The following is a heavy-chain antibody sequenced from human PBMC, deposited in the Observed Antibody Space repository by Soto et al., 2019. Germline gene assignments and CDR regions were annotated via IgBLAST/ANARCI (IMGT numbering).Heavy chain of an antibody. V-gene: IGHV3-11*01. Sequence: QEQLVESGGGLVKPGGSLRLSCAASGFTLSDYYMRWIRQAPGKGLEWVSYSSSSGNTIHYADSVKGRFTISRDNAKNSLFLQMNSLRVEDTAVYYCARVTHYFDYWGQGTLVAVSS. CDR1: GFTLSDYY. J-gene: IGHJ4*02. CDR3: ARVTHYFDY. CDR2: SSSSGNTI.